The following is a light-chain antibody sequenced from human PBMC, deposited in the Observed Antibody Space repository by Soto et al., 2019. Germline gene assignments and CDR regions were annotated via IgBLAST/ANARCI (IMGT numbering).Light chain of an antibody. CDR3: QTWGTGLYVV. CDR2: LNSDGSH. CDR1: SGHSNYA. J-gene: IGLJ2*01. V-gene: IGLV4-69*01. Sequence: QPVLTQAPSGSASLGASVKLTCTLSSGHSNYAIAWHQQQPEKGPRYLMKLNSDGSHSKGDGIPDRFSGSSSGAERYLTISSLQSEDEADYYCQTWGTGLYVVFGGGTKLTVL.